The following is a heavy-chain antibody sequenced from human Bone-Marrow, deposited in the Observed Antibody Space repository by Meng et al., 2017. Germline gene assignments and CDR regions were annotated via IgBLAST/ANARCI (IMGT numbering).Heavy chain of an antibody. D-gene: IGHD2-21*02. V-gene: IGHV3-21*01. CDR2: ISSSSSYI. CDR3: ARDPLYCGGDCSINWFDP. J-gene: IGHJ5*02. Sequence: GESLKISCAASGFTFSSYAMHWVRQAPGKGLEWVSSISSSSSYIYYADSVKGRFTISRDNAKNSLYLQMNSLRAEDTAVYYCARDPLYCGGDCSINWFDPWGQGTLVTVSS. CDR1: GFTFSSYA.